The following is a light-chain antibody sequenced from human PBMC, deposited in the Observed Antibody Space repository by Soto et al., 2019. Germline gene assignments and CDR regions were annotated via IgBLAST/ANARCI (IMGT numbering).Light chain of an antibody. J-gene: IGKJ1*01. Sequence: MTQSPATLSRSPGERATLSCGASQSVTDNLAWYQQKPGKAPRLLIYGASTRASGIPARFSGSGYGTDLTITISSMKYEDSEVYYCQQSNSWTRTFGQGTKVDIK. CDR3: QQSNSWTRT. CDR2: GAS. V-gene: IGKV3-15*01. CDR1: QSVTDN.